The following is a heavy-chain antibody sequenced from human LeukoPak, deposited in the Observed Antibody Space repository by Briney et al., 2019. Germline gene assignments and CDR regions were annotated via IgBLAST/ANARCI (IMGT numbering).Heavy chain of an antibody. D-gene: IGHD3-22*01. CDR2: IYYSGST. CDR3: ARLSYYDSSGYYLTAFDI. Sequence: SQTLSLTCTVSGGSISSGGYYWSWIRQHPGKGLEWSGYIYYSGSTYYNPSLKSRVTISVDTSKNQFSLKLSSVTAADTAVYYCARLSYYDSSGYYLTAFDIWGQGTMVTVSS. CDR1: GGSISSGGYY. V-gene: IGHV4-31*03. J-gene: IGHJ3*02.